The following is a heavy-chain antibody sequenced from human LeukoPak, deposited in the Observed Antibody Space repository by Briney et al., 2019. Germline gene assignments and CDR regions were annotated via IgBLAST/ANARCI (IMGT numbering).Heavy chain of an antibody. CDR1: GFTFSSYG. Sequence: GGSLRLSCAASGFTFSSYGMHWVRQAPGKGLEWVAFIRYDGSNKYYADSVKGRFTISRDNSKNTLYLQMNSLRAEDTAVYYCAKLHGNSRYERFDYWGQGTLVTVSS. CDR2: IRYDGSNK. D-gene: IGHD5-18*01. CDR3: AKLHGNSRYERFDY. V-gene: IGHV3-30*02. J-gene: IGHJ4*02.